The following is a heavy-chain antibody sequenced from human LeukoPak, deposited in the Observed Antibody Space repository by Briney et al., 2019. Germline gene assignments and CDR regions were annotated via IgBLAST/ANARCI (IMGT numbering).Heavy chain of an antibody. CDR1: GFTFSDYY. D-gene: IGHD6-19*01. J-gene: IGHJ3*02. V-gene: IGHV3-11*04. Sequence: PGGSLRLSCAASGFTFSDYYMSWIRQAPGKGPEWVSYISSSGSTIYYADSVKGRFTISRDNAKDTLYLQMNSLRVEDTAVYYCARGGWYLYDALDIWGQGTLVTVSS. CDR3: ARGGWYLYDALDI. CDR2: ISSSGSTI.